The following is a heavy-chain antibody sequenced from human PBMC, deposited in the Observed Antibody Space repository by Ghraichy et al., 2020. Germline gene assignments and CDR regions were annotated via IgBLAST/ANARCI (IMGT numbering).Heavy chain of an antibody. CDR3: VKGWFNFDC. CDR2: ISTNGVST. Sequence: GGSLRLSCSASGFTFSSFAMDWLRRAPGKGLEYVSTISTNGVSTYYADSVKGRFTISRDNSKNTLYLQMSSLRPEDTAVYYCVKGWFNFDCWSQGTLVTVSS. V-gene: IGHV3-64D*06. CDR1: GFTFSSFA. J-gene: IGHJ4*02. D-gene: IGHD2-15*01.